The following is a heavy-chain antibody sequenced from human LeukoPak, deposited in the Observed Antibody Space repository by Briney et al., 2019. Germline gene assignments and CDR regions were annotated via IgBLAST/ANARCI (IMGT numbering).Heavy chain of an antibody. CDR2: ISGYNGNT. Sequence: ASVKVSCRTSGYIFRNFGINWVRQAPGQGLEWMGWISGYNGNTKYAQKFKGRVIMTTDTSTRIGYMELRSLRSDDTAVYYCARDPHDFLTGRYSGSGGDYWGQGTLVTVSS. CDR1: GYIFRNFG. J-gene: IGHJ4*02. D-gene: IGHD3-9*01. CDR3: ARDPHDFLTGRYSGSGGDY. V-gene: IGHV1-18*01.